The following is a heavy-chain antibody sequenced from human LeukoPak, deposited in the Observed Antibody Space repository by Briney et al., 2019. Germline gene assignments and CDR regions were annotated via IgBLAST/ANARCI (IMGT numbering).Heavy chain of an antibody. J-gene: IGHJ4*02. CDR3: ARVTTGGYYNC. CDR2: IYTTGST. V-gene: IGHV4-61*02. Sequence: SETLSLTCTVSGGSISSGTYYWTWIRQPAGKGLEWIGRIYTTGSTNYNPSLKSLVTMSTDTSKNQFSLKLSSVTAADTAVYYCARVTTGGYYNCWGQGTLVTVSS. D-gene: IGHD3-22*01. CDR1: GGSISSGTYY.